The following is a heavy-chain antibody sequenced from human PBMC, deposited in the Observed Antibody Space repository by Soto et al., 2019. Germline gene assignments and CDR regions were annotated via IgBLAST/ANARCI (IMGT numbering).Heavy chain of an antibody. CDR3: AKDFKISGGHYGSLNYYYGMDV. Sequence: SVKVSCKASGGTFSSYAISWVRQAPGQGLEWMGGIIPIFGTANYAQKFQGRFTISRDTSKSALYLQMNSLRPEDTAVYYCAKDFKISGGHYGSLNYYYGMDVWGQGTTVTVSS. D-gene: IGHD3-10*01. CDR1: GGTFSSYA. V-gene: IGHV1-69*05. CDR2: IIPIFGTA. J-gene: IGHJ6*02.